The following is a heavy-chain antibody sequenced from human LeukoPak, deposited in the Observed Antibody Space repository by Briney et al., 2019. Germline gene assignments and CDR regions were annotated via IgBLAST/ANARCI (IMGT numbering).Heavy chain of an antibody. CDR1: GGSFSGYS. D-gene: IGHD2-8*01. Sequence: SETLSLTCAVYGGSFSGYSWSWIRQPPGKGLEWIGEINHSGSTNYNPSLKSRVTISVDTSKNQFSLKLSSVTAADTAVYYCARGRLPCYDYWGQGTLVTVSS. CDR3: ARGRLPCYDY. J-gene: IGHJ4*02. CDR2: INHSGST. V-gene: IGHV4-34*01.